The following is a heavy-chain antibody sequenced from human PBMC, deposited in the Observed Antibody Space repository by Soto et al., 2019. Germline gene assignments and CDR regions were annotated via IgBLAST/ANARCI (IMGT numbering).Heavy chain of an antibody. D-gene: IGHD1-26*01. CDR2: IIPIFGTA. CDR3: AREMPRKDWEGCWFDP. CDR1: GGTFSSYA. V-gene: IGHV1-69*01. Sequence: QVQLVQSGAEVKKPGASVKVSCKAAGGTFSSYAISWVRQAPGQGLEWMGGIIPIFGTANYAQKFQGRVTITADESTSTAYMELSSLRSEDTAVYYCAREMPRKDWEGCWFDPWGQGTLVTVSS. J-gene: IGHJ5*02.